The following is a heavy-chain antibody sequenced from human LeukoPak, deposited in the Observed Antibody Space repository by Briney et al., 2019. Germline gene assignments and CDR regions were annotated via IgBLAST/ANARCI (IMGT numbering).Heavy chain of an antibody. CDR1: GGSFSGYY. V-gene: IGHV4-34*01. CDR3: ARFAKRIAAAGRYYYYYMDV. J-gene: IGHJ6*03. D-gene: IGHD6-13*01. CDR2: INHSGST. Sequence: PSETLSLTCAVYGGSFSGYYWSWIRQPPGKGLEWIGEINHSGSTNYNPSLKSRVTISVDTSKNQFSLKLSSVTAADTAVYYCARFAKRIAAAGRYYYYYMDVWGKGTTVTVSS.